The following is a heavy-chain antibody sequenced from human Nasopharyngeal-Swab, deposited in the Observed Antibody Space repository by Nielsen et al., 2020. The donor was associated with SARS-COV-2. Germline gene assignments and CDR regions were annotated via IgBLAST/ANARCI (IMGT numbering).Heavy chain of an antibody. CDR2: IYYSGST. CDR3: ASTDCSGGSCYSHYYYYMDV. D-gene: IGHD2-15*01. J-gene: IGHJ6*03. Sequence: WIRQPPGKGLEWLGYIYYSGSTNYNPSLKSRVTISVDTSKNQLSLKLSSVTAADTAVYYCASTDCSGGSCYSHYYYYMDVWGKGTTVTVSS. V-gene: IGHV4-59*01.